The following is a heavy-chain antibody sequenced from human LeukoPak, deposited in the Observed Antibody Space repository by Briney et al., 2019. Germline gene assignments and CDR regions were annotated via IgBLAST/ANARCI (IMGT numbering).Heavy chain of an antibody. Sequence: PSETLSLTCAVYGGSFSGYYWSWIRQPPGKGLEWIGEINHSGSTNYNPSLKSRVTISVDTSKNQFSLKLSSVTAADTAVYYCARGPYCSGGSCHYPFNYWGQGTLVTVSS. V-gene: IGHV4-34*01. CDR1: GGSFSGYY. J-gene: IGHJ4*02. D-gene: IGHD2-15*01. CDR3: ARGPYCSGGSCHYPFNY. CDR2: INHSGST.